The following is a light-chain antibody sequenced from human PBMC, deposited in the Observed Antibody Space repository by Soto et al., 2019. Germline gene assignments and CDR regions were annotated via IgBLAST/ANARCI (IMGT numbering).Light chain of an antibody. J-gene: IGLJ7*01. CDR1: SSNSGSNY. V-gene: IGLV1-47*01. Sequence: QSVLTQPPSASGTPGQRCTISCSGSSSNSGSNYVYWYQQIPGTAPKLLIYRNNQRPSGVPDRFSGSQSGTSASLAISGLRSEDEADYYCEAWDDSLRGTVFGGGTQLTVL. CDR3: EAWDDSLRGTV. CDR2: RNN.